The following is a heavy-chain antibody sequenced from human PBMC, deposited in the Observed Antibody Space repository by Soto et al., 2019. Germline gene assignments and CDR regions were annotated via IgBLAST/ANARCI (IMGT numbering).Heavy chain of an antibody. J-gene: IGHJ4*02. Sequence: PSETLSLTCTVSGGSISSGGYYWSWIRQHPGKGLEWIGYIYYSGSTYYNPSLKSRVTISVDTSKNQFSLKLSSVTAADTAVYYCASSDSSSPLGFDYWGQGTLVTVSS. CDR3: ASSDSSSPLGFDY. CDR1: GGSISSGGYY. CDR2: IYYSGST. D-gene: IGHD6-6*01. V-gene: IGHV4-31*03.